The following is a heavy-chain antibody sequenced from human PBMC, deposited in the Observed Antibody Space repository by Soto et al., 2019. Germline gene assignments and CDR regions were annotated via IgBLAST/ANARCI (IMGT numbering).Heavy chain of an antibody. V-gene: IGHV3-11*01. D-gene: IGHD6-25*01. Sequence: GGSLRLSCVASGFAFGDSSMHWIRQSPGKGLEWLSYIDNVGGTIFYADSVRGRFTVSRDNAKYSLFLQMTALRAEGSAMYFCATVAFGYHSDSPYGGRGALVTAPQ. CDR1: GFAFGDSS. CDR2: IDNVGGTI. J-gene: IGHJ4*02. CDR3: ATVAFGYHSDSPY.